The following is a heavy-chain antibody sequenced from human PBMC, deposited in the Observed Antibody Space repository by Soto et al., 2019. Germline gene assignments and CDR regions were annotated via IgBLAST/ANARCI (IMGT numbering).Heavy chain of an antibody. V-gene: IGHV3-48*03. Sequence: SLRLSCADSGFTVSDYAMNLVRQAPGMGREWVSYISNTRVTIYYADSVGGRFAISRDNAKYSLYLQRNSLGAGDTAVYYCARAHGDFDYWGQGTLVTVSS. CDR1: GFTVSDYA. J-gene: IGHJ4*02. D-gene: IGHD4-17*01. CDR2: ISNTRVTI. CDR3: ARAHGDFDY.